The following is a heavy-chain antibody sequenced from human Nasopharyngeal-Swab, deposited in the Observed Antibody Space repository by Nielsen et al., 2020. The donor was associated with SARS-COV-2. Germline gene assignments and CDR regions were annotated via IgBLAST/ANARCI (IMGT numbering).Heavy chain of an antibody. J-gene: IGHJ6*03. Sequence: SETLSLTCTVSGGSVSSGSYYWSSIRQPPGKGLEWIGYIYYSGSTNYNPSRKSRVTISVDTSKNQFSLKLSSVTAADTAVYYCSRVLKYDFWSGYYTGGDYYYMDVWGKGTTVTVSS. CDR2: IYYSGST. V-gene: IGHV4-61*01. CDR1: GGSVSSGSYY. CDR3: SRVLKYDFWSGYYTGGDYYYMDV. D-gene: IGHD3-3*01.